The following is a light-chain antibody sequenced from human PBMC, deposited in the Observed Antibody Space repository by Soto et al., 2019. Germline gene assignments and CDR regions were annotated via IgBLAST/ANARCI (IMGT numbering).Light chain of an antibody. CDR1: ESVGSTY. V-gene: IGKV3D-20*02. CDR2: GAS. Sequence: EIGYTQSPVSLSVSPGETATPSCRAIESVGSTYLAWYQQQPGQHPRLLIHGASSRATGITDTFSGSGSGTDFTLTISSLEAADFAVYFCQQRSNWPPLTFGPGTKVDIK. J-gene: IGKJ3*01. CDR3: QQRSNWPPLT.